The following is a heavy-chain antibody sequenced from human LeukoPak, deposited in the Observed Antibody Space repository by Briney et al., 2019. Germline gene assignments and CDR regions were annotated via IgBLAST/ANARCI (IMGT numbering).Heavy chain of an antibody. D-gene: IGHD3-10*01. V-gene: IGHV3-23*01. J-gene: IGHJ4*02. Sequence: GGSLRLSCAASGFTFSSYAMSWVRQAPGKGLEWVSAISGSGGSTYYADSVKGRFTISRDNSKNTRYLQMNSLRAEDTAVYYCASHYGSGSYSLRYFDYWGQGTLVTVSS. CDR2: ISGSGGST. CDR1: GFTFSSYA. CDR3: ASHYGSGSYSLRYFDY.